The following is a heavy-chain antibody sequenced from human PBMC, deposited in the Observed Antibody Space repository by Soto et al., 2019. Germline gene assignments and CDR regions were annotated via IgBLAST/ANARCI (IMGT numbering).Heavy chain of an antibody. Sequence: ASVKVSCKASGYTFTSYYMHWVRQAPGQGLEWMGIINPSGGSTSYAQKFQGRVTMTRDTSTSTVYMELSSLGSEDTAVYYCARAPARQGYYYYYYYMDVWGKGTTVTVSS. V-gene: IGHV1-46*03. CDR1: GYTFTSYY. CDR3: ARAPARQGYYYYYYYMDV. J-gene: IGHJ6*03. D-gene: IGHD2-2*01. CDR2: INPSGGST.